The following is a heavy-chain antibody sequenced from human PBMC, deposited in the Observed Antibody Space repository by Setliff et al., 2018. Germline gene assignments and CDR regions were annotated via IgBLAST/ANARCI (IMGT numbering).Heavy chain of an antibody. D-gene: IGHD3-3*01. Sequence: SETLSLTCTVSDDSISSRHYYWSWIRQPAGKGLEWLGQIYTSWSTNYNPSLRGRATLSIDASKKQFSLKLTAVTAADTAVYYCARMSGFQYMDVWGKGTTVTVSS. V-gene: IGHV4-61*09. CDR3: ARMSGFQYMDV. CDR1: DDSISSRHYY. CDR2: IYTSWST. J-gene: IGHJ6*03.